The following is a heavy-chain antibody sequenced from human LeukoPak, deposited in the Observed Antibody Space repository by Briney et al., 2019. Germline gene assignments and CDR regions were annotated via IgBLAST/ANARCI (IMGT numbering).Heavy chain of an antibody. J-gene: IGHJ5*02. CDR1: GGSISSGDYY. Sequence: PSETLSLTCTVSGGSISSGDYYWSWIRQPPGKGLEWIGYIYYSGSTYYNPSLKSRVTISVDTSKNQFSLKLNSVTAADTSVYYCARLTPGKNWFDPWGHGTLVTVSS. V-gene: IGHV4-30-4*08. D-gene: IGHD3-10*01. CDR2: IYYSGST. CDR3: ARLTPGKNWFDP.